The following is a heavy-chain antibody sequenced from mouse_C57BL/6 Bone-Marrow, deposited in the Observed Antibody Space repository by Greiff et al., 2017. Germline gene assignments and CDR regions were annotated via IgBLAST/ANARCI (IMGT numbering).Heavy chain of an antibody. D-gene: IGHD1-1*01. Sequence: EVQLQQSGPELVKPGASVKISCKASGYTFTDYYMNWVKQSHGKSLEWIGDINPNNGGTSYNQKFKGKATLTVDTSSSTAYMELRSLTSEDSAVYYCARITTVVGGYWGQGTTLTVSS. CDR3: ARITTVVGGY. V-gene: IGHV1-26*01. CDR2: INPNNGGT. J-gene: IGHJ2*01. CDR1: GYTFTDYY.